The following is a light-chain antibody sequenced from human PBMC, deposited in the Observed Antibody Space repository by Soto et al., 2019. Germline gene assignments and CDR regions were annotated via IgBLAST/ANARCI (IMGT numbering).Light chain of an antibody. CDR1: SSDVGNYNY. V-gene: IGLV2-14*01. CDR3: NSYTSISTVL. Sequence: QSVLTQPASVSGSPGQSITISCTGTSSDVGNYNYVSWYQQHPGKAPKLMIYDVSYRPSGVSNRFSGSKSGNTASLTISGLQAEDEGDYYCNSYTSISTVLFGGGTQLTVL. J-gene: IGLJ2*01. CDR2: DVS.